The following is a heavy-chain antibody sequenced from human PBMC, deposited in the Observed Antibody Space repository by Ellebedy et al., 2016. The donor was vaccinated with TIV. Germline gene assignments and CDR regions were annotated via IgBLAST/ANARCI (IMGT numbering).Heavy chain of an antibody. Sequence: GESLKISCVASEFTFRAYALNWVRQAPGKGLEWVSSISPDSDYIFYADSLKGRFTISRDNAQSSLYLQMNSLRAEDTAVYYCAKAKGGVMGGDAFDIWGQGTMVTVSS. CDR1: EFTFRAYA. V-gene: IGHV3-21*01. D-gene: IGHD3-10*01. CDR3: AKAKGGVMGGDAFDI. CDR2: ISPDSDYI. J-gene: IGHJ3*02.